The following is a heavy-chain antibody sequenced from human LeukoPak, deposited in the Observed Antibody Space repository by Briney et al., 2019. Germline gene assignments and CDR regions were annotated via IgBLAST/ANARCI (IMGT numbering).Heavy chain of an antibody. CDR2: IYYSGTT. CDR3: ARGPPPGTIRSNWFDP. J-gene: IGHJ5*02. D-gene: IGHD2-2*02. Sequence: SETLSLTCTISGASIDSYYWSWLRQPPGKGLEWIGYIYYSGTTNYNPSLKRRVTISVDTSKNQFSLKLSSVTAADTAVYYCARGPPPGTIRSNWFDPWGQGTLVTVSS. V-gene: IGHV4-59*12. CDR1: GASIDSYY.